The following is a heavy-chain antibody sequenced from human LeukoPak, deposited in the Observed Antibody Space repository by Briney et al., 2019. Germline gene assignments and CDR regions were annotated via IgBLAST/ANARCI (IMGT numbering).Heavy chain of an antibody. D-gene: IGHD3-16*02. CDR3: ASIAPWVTDAFDI. Sequence: GGSLRLSCAASGFTFSSYSMNWVRQAPGKGLEWVSSISSSSSYIYYADSVKGRFTISRDNAKNSLYLQMNSLRAEDTAVYYCASIAPWVTDAFDIWGQGTMVTVSS. J-gene: IGHJ3*02. CDR2: ISSSSSYI. V-gene: IGHV3-21*01. CDR1: GFTFSSYS.